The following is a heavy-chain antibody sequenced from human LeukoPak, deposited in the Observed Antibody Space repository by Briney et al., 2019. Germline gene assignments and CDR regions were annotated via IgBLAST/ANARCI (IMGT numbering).Heavy chain of an antibody. Sequence: PGGSLRLSCAASGFTFSSYSMNWVRKAPGRGLEWVSSISSSSSCIYYADSVKGRFTISIDNAKNSLYLQMNSLRAEDTAVYYCARDAPLRGYSGYDVYYFDYWGQGTLVTVSS. CDR3: ARDAPLRGYSGYDVYYFDY. D-gene: IGHD5-12*01. J-gene: IGHJ4*02. CDR2: ISSSSSCI. CDR1: GFTFSSYS. V-gene: IGHV3-21*01.